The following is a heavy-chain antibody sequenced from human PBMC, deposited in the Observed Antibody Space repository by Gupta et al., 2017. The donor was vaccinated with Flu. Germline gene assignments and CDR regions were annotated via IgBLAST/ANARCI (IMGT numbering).Heavy chain of an antibody. CDR3: ARDRYYDFWSGYPDY. D-gene: IGHD3-3*01. Sequence: QTPGKGLEWISYISSSGDTVYYADSVKGRFTVSRDNARNSVYLQMNSLKAEDTALYYCARDRYYDFWSGYPDYWGQGTRVNVSS. CDR2: ISSSGDTV. J-gene: IGHJ4*02. V-gene: IGHV3-11*01.